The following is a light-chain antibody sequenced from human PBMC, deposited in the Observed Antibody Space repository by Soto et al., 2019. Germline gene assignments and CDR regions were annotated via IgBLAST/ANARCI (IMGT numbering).Light chain of an antibody. V-gene: IGKV3-11*01. CDR3: QQYDSSLGWS. CDR1: QSFRGL. Sequence: EIVVTQSPATLSVSPGERATLSCRASQSFRGLLAWYQQKPGQAPRLLIYDAYNRATGIPPRFSGSGSGTDFTLTISSLEPEDFAVYYCQQYDSSLGWSFGQGTKVDIK. J-gene: IGKJ1*01. CDR2: DAY.